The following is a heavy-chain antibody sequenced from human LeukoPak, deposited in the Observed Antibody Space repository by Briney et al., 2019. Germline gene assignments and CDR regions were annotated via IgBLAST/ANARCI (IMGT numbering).Heavy chain of an antibody. V-gene: IGHV3-21*01. CDR2: ISSSSSYI. CDR3: ARELVEIAAAATDY. D-gene: IGHD6-13*01. CDR1: GFTFSSYS. J-gene: IGHJ4*02. Sequence: PGGSLRLSCAASGFTFSSYSMNWVRQAPGKGLEWVSSISSSSSYIYYADSVKGRFTISRDNAKNSLYLQMNSLRVEDTAVYYCARELVEIAAAATDYWGQGTLATVSS.